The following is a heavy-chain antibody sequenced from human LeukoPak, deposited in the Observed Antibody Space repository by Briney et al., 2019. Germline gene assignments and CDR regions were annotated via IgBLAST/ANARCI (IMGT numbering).Heavy chain of an antibody. V-gene: IGHV4-59*08. CDR1: GGSVSDYY. CDR3: ASLYYDFWSGYYPDYYYYMDV. CDR2: IYHTGST. D-gene: IGHD3-3*01. J-gene: IGHJ6*03. Sequence: SETLSLTCTISGGSVSDYYWSWIRQSPGKGLEWIGYIYHTGSTSYNPSLKSRVTISVDTSKNQFSLKLSSVTAADTAVYYCASLYYDFWSGYYPDYYYYMDVWGKGTTVTVSS.